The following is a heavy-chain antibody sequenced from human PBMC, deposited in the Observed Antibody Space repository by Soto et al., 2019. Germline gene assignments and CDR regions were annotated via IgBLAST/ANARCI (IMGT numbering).Heavy chain of an antibody. J-gene: IGHJ4*02. V-gene: IGHV4-39*01. CDR1: GGSISSSSYY. CDR2: IYYSGST. CDR3: AILLTTSNYFDY. Sequence: PSETLSLTCTVSGGSISSSSYYWGWIRQPPGKGLEWIGSIYYSGSTYYNPSLKSRVTISVDTSKNQFSLKLSSVTAADTAVYYCAILLTTSNYFDYWGQGTLGTVSS. D-gene: IGHD4-17*01.